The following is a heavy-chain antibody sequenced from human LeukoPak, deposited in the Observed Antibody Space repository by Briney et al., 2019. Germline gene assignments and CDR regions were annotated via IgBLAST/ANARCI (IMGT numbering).Heavy chain of an antibody. CDR1: GGSISSTTYY. CDR3: ARYLAAGYCDL. J-gene: IGHJ2*01. V-gene: IGHV4-39*01. CDR2: IYYSGST. D-gene: IGHD6-25*01. Sequence: PSETLSLTCTVSGGSISSTTYYWGWIRRPPGKGLEWIGTIYYSGSTYYNPSLKSRVTISVDTSKNQFSLKLSSVTAADTAVYYCARYLAAGYCDLWGRGTLVTVSS.